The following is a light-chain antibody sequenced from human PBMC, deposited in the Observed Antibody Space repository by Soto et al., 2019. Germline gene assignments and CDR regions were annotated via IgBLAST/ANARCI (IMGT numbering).Light chain of an antibody. CDR1: QSVSSSS. Sequence: EIVLTQSPGTLSLSPGERATLSCRASQSVSSSSLAWYQHKPGQAPRLLIYDASSGATGIPDRFSGSGSGTDFTLTISRLEPEDFGVYYCQQYGSSPPITFGQGTRLEIK. CDR3: QQYGSSPPIT. J-gene: IGKJ5*01. CDR2: DAS. V-gene: IGKV3-20*01.